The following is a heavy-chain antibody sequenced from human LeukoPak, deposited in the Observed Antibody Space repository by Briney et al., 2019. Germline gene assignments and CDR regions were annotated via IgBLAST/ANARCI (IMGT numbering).Heavy chain of an antibody. CDR1: GYTFTIYY. D-gene: IGHD6-13*01. CDR3: ARGRDYSSPTWDY. J-gene: IGHJ4*02. Sequence: ASVKVSCKASGYTFTIYYIHWVRQAPGQGLEWMGGIIPIFGTANYAQKFQGRVTITTDESTSTAYMELSSLRSEDTAVYYCARGRDYSSPTWDYWGQGTLVTVSS. CDR2: IIPIFGTA. V-gene: IGHV1-69*05.